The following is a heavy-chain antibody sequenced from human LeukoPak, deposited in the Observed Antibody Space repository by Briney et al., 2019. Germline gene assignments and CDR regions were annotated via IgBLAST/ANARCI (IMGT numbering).Heavy chain of an antibody. CDR1: GYTFTGYY. V-gene: IGHV1-2*02. CDR2: INPNSGGT. D-gene: IGHD3-3*01. Sequence: VASVKVSCKASGYTFTGYYMHWVRQAPGQGLEWMVWINPNSGGTNYAQKFQGRVTMTRDTSIRTAYMELSRLRSDYTAVYYCARHYDFWSGYYGDWGRGTLVTVSS. CDR3: ARHYDFWSGYYGD. J-gene: IGHJ4*02.